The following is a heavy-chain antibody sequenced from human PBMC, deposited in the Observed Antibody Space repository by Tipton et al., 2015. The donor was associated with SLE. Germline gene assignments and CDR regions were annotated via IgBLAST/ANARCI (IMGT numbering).Heavy chain of an antibody. CDR3: ARGGLLLWFREDNWYFDL. CDR2: INHSGST. D-gene: IGHD3-10*01. Sequence: TLSLTCAVYGGSFSGYYWSWIRQPPGKGLEWIGEINHSGSTNYNPSLKSRVTISVDTSKNQFSLKLGSVTAADTAVYYCARGGLLLWFREDNWYFDLWGRGTLVTVSS. V-gene: IGHV4-34*01. J-gene: IGHJ2*01. CDR1: GGSFSGYY.